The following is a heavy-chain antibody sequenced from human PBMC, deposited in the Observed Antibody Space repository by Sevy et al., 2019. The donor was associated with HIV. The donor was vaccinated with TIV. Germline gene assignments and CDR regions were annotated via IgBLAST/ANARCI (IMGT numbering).Heavy chain of an antibody. Sequence: SETLSLTCTVSGGSITNYYWGWIRQPPGMRLEWIGYIHSSGNTNSNPSLKSRVTISVDTSKNQFSLNLISVTAADTAVYYCARYMGSGTSFDYWGQGTLVTVSS. CDR1: GGSITNYY. J-gene: IGHJ4*02. D-gene: IGHD6-13*01. V-gene: IGHV4-59*13. CDR2: IHSSGNT. CDR3: ARYMGSGTSFDY.